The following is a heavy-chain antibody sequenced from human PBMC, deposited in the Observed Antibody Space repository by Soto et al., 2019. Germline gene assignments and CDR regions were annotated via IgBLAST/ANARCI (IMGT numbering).Heavy chain of an antibody. CDR1: GYAFTTYG. V-gene: IGHV1-18*01. J-gene: IGHJ4*02. CDR2: ISAHNGNT. CDR3: ARGRYGDY. Sequence: QVHLVQSGAEVKKPGASVKVSCQASGYAFTTYGITWVRQAPGQGLEWMGWISAHNGNTNYAQKLQGRVPLTRDTSPSPASMELRSLRSDDTAVYYCARGRYGDYWGQGALVTVSS. D-gene: IGHD1-1*01.